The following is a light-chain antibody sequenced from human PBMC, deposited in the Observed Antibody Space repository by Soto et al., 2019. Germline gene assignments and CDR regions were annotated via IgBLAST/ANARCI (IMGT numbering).Light chain of an antibody. CDR1: SSDLGSYNR. CDR2: EVS. CDR3: SSYTRSSTYV. V-gene: IGLV2-18*02. J-gene: IGLJ1*01. Sequence: QPPVGTGCPGRWVPNPCTRNSSDLGSYNRVSWYQQPPGTAPKLMVYEVSNRPSGVPDRFSGSKSGNTASLTISGLQAEDEADYYCSSYTRSSTYVFGTGTKATVL.